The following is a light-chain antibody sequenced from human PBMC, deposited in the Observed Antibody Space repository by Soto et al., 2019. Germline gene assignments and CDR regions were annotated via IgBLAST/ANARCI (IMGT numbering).Light chain of an antibody. J-gene: IGKJ5*01. Sequence: EIVLTQSPATLSLSPGERATLSCRASQSVSSYLAWYQQKPGQAPRLLIYDASNRATGIPARFSGSGSGTDFTLTISSLEPEDFAVYYCQQRSNCRFSQGTRLEIK. CDR1: QSVSSY. V-gene: IGKV3-11*01. CDR3: QQRSNCR. CDR2: DAS.